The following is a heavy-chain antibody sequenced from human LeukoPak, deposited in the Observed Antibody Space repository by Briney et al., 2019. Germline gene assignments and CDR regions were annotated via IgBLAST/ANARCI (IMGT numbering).Heavy chain of an antibody. CDR2: IKHDGSEK. J-gene: IGHJ4*02. V-gene: IGHV3-7*04. D-gene: IGHD6-13*01. CDR3: ARVRIRTAASDYFDY. Sequence: PGGSLRLSCAASGXTFSAYWMSWVRQPPGKGLEWVANIKHDGSEKYFVDSVKGRFTISRDNAKNTLYLQMNSLRAEDTAVYYCARVRIRTAASDYFDYWGQGTLVTVSS. CDR1: GXTFSAYW.